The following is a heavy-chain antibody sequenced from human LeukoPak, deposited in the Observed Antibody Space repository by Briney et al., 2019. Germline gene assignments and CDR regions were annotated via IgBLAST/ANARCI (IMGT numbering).Heavy chain of an antibody. Sequence: ASVTVSCTASGYTFTGYYMHWVRQAPGQGLEWMGRINPSSGGTNYAQKFQGRVTMTRDTSISTAYMELSRLRSDDTAVYYCARASKQLVPFSYWGQGTLVTVSS. CDR1: GYTFTGYY. J-gene: IGHJ4*02. CDR2: INPSSGGT. D-gene: IGHD6-6*01. V-gene: IGHV1-2*06. CDR3: ARASKQLVPFSY.